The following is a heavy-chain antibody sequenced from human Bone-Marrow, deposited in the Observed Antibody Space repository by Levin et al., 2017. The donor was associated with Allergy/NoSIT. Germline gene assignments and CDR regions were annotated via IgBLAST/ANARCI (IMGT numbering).Heavy chain of an antibody. CDR3: ARAGDTNWFDR. CDR1: GGSISTSPHY. CDR2: MDYNGRT. J-gene: IGHJ5*02. D-gene: IGHD7-27*01. V-gene: IGHV4-39*01. Sequence: GSLRLSCTVSGGSISTSPHYWGWIRQPPGKGLEWIGTMDYNGRTHYNPSLKSRVTISADTSKNQYSLRLTSVSASDTAVYFCARAGDTNWFDRWGQGTLVTVSS.